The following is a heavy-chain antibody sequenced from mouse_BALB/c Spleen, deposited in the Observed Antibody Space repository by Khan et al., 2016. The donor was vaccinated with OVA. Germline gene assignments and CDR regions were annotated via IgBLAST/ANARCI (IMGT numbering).Heavy chain of an antibody. CDR3: ARSGYGNPFAY. CDR2: INPSNGDT. J-gene: IGHJ3*01. V-gene: IGHV1S81*02. D-gene: IGHD2-1*01. Sequence: QVQLQQPGAELVKPGASVKISCKAGGYTFTSYYMYWVKQRPGQGLEWIGGINPSNGDTHFNEKFKNKATLTVDKSSSTAYMQLSSLTSEDSAVYYCARSGYGNPFAYWGQGSLVTVSA. CDR1: GYTFTSYY.